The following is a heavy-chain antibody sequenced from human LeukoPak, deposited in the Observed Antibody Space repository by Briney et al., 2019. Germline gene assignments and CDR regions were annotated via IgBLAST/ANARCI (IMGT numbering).Heavy chain of an antibody. J-gene: IGHJ4*02. V-gene: IGHV3-48*01. Sequence: PGGSLRLSCAASGFPFNNFGMNWVRQAPGKGLEWVSYISSSSSTMSYADSVKGRFTISRDNAKNSLFLQMNSLRAEDTAVYYCARDPSRLRGYSNFDYWGQGTLVTVSS. CDR2: ISSSSSTM. CDR1: GFPFNNFG. D-gene: IGHD4-11*01. CDR3: ARDPSRLRGYSNFDY.